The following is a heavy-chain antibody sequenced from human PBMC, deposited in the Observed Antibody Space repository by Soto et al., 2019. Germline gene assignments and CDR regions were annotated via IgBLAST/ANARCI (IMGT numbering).Heavy chain of an antibody. CDR1: GYSFASYW. J-gene: IGHJ4*02. D-gene: IGHD1-1*01. V-gene: IGHV5-51*01. Sequence: GESLKISCKGFGYSFASYWVAWVRQMPGKGLEWMGIIYPGDSDTRYSPSFQGQVTISADKSITTAYLQWNSLKASDTAMYYCARLETLMPSDYWGQGTLVTVYS. CDR3: ARLETLMPSDY. CDR2: IYPGDSDT.